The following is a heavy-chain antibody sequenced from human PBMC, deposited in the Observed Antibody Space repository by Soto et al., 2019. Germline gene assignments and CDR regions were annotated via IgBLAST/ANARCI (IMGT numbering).Heavy chain of an antibody. V-gene: IGHV4-31*03. CDR3: ARGYCSSSSCYKGFDY. J-gene: IGHJ4*02. D-gene: IGHD2-2*02. CDR1: GGSISSGGYY. CDR2: IYYSGST. Sequence: SETLSLTCTVSGGSISSGGYYWSWIRQHPGKGLEWIGYIYYSGSTYYNPSLKSRVTISVDTSKNQFSLKLSSVTASDTAMYYCARGYCSSSSCYKGFDYWGQGTLVTVSS.